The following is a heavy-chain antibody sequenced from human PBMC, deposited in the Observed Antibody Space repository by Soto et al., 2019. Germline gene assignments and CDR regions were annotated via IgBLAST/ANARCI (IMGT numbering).Heavy chain of an antibody. V-gene: IGHV1-18*01. J-gene: IGHJ6*03. D-gene: IGHD2-2*01. CDR2: ISAYNGNT. Sequence: ASVKVSCKASGYTFTSYGISWVRQAPGQGLEWMGWISAYNGNTNYAQKLQGRVTMTTDTSTSTAYMELRSLRSDDTAVYYCATLVVPAAKGRRGYYYMDVWGEGTTVTVSS. CDR1: GYTFTSYG. CDR3: ATLVVPAAKGRRGYYYMDV.